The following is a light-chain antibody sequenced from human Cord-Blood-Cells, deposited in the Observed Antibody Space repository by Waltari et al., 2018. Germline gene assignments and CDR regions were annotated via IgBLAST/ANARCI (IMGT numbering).Light chain of an antibody. V-gene: IGLV2-23*01. Sequence: QSALTQPASVSGSPGQSITISCTGTSSDVGGYKLFSWYQQHPGKAPKLMIYEGSKRPSGVSNRFSGSKSGNTASLTISGLQAEDEADYYCCSYAGSSTLVFGGGTKLTVL. CDR3: CSYAGSSTLV. CDR2: EGS. J-gene: IGLJ2*01. CDR1: SSDVGGYKL.